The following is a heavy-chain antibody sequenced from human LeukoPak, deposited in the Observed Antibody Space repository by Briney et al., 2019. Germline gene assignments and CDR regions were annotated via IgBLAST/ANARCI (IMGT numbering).Heavy chain of an antibody. J-gene: IGHJ4*02. Sequence: GASVEVSCKASGYTFTGYYMHWVRQAPGQGLEWMGRINPNSGGTNYAQKFQGRVTMTRDTSISTAYMELSRLRSDDTAVYYCARDLAGPYYYDSSGVDYWGQGTLVTVSS. CDR3: ARDLAGPYYYDSSGVDY. CDR1: GYTFTGYY. CDR2: INPNSGGT. D-gene: IGHD3-22*01. V-gene: IGHV1-2*06.